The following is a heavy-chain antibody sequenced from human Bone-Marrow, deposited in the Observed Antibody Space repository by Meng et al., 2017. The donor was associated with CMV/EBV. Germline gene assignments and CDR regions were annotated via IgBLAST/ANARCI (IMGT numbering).Heavy chain of an antibody. J-gene: IGHJ3*02. CDR2: ISSSSSTI. V-gene: IGHV3-21*04. D-gene: IGHD1-26*01. CDR3: ARVLQLVGDAFDI. CDR1: GFTFSSYS. Sequence: GESLKISCAASGFTFSSYSMNWVRQAPGKGLEWVSSISSSSSTIYYADSVKGRFTISRDNAKNSLYLQMNSLRAEDTAVYYCARVLQLVGDAFDIWGQGTMVTVSS.